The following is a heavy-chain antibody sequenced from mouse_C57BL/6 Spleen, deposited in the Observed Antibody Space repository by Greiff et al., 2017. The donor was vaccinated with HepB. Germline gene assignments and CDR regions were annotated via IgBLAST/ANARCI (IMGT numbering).Heavy chain of an antibody. J-gene: IGHJ2*01. D-gene: IGHD3-2*01. CDR3: ARRQLSFDY. CDR2: IYPRSGNT. CDR1: GYTFTSYG. V-gene: IGHV1-81*01. Sequence: QVHVKQSGAELARPGASVKLSCKASGYTFTSYGISWVKQRTGQGLEWIGEIYPRSGNTYYNEKFKGKATLTADKSSSTAYMELRSLTSEDSAVYFCARRQLSFDYWGQGTTLTVSS.